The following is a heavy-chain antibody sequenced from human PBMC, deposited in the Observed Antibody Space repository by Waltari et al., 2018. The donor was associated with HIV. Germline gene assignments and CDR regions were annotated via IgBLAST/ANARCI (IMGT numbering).Heavy chain of an antibody. J-gene: IGHJ2*01. V-gene: IGHV3-13*01. CDR2: IGTNGDT. CDR3: AKDWTPIGLWHFDL. D-gene: IGHD1-1*01. Sequence: EVQLVESGGGVVQPGGSLRLSCAASGFTFRSNDMNWVRQVIGKGLEWVSGIGTNGDTYYADSVKGRFTISRENGKNSLYLQMNSLRVEDTAVYYCAKDWTPIGLWHFDLWGRGTLVTVSS. CDR1: GFTFRSND.